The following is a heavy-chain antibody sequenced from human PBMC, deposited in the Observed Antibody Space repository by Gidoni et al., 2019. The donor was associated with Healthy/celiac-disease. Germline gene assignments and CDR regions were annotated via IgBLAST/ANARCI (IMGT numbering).Heavy chain of an antibody. D-gene: IGHD4-17*01. J-gene: IGHJ3*02. CDR3: ARENSRGDYGGNSDAFDI. V-gene: IGHV4-30-4*01. CDR2: IYYSGST. Sequence: QVQLHESVSGLVQPSQTLSLTCTVSGGSISTCDYYWHWIRQPPGKGLEWIGYIYYSGSTYYNPALKSRVTISVDTSNNQLSLKLSSVTAADTAVYYCARENSRGDYGGNSDAFDIWGQGTMVTVSS. CDR1: GGSISTCDYY.